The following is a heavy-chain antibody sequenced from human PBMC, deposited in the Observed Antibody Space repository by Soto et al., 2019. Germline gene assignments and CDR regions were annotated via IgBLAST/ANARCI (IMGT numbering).Heavy chain of an antibody. CDR2: INSDGSSA. Sequence: EVQLVESGGGLVQPGGSLRLSCAASGFTFSTYWMHWVRQAPGKGLVWVSRINSDGSSATYADSVRGRFTISRDNAKNTLYLQMNSLRAEDTAVYYCATWYPEYYYYYYMNVWGKGTTVTVSS. V-gene: IGHV3-74*01. CDR1: GFTFSTYW. D-gene: IGHD6-13*01. CDR3: ATWYPEYYYYYYMNV. J-gene: IGHJ6*03.